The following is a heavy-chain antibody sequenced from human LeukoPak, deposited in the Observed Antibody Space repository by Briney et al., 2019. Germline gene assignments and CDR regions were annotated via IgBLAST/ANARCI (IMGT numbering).Heavy chain of an antibody. D-gene: IGHD5-24*01. CDR2: INPSGGST. CDR3: ARVLGRDGYNFVGYFDY. CDR1: GYTFTSYY. Sequence: ASVKVSCKASGYTFTSYYMHWVRQAPGQGLEWMGIINPSGGSTSYAQKFQGRVTMTRDTSTSTVYMELSSLRSEDTAVYYCARVLGRDGYNFVGYFDYWGQGTLVTVSS. V-gene: IGHV1-46*01. J-gene: IGHJ4*02.